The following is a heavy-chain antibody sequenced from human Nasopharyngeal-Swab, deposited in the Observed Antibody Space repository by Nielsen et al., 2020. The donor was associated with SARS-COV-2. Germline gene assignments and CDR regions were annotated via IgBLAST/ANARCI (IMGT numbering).Heavy chain of an antibody. CDR3: ARNIVVVPAAVLYYYYGMDV. CDR1: GYTFTGYY. CDR2: INPSGGST. J-gene: IGHJ6*02. D-gene: IGHD2-2*01. Sequence: ASVKLSCKASGYTFTGYYMHWVRQAPGQGLEWMGIINPSGGSTSYAQKFQGRVTMTRDTSTSTVYMELSSLRSEDTAVYYCARNIVVVPAAVLYYYYGMDVWGQGTTVTVSS. V-gene: IGHV1-46*01.